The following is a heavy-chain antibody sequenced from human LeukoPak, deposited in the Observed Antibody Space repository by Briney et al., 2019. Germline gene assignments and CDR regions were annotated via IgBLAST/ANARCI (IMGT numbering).Heavy chain of an antibody. Sequence: PSETLSLTCTVSGGSISSYYWSWIRQPPGKGLEWIGYIFYSGSTNYNPSLKSRVTISVDTSKNQFSLKLSSVTAADTAVYYCARLLFRGAAAGTLFDYWGQGTLVTVSS. CDR3: ARLLFRGAAAGTLFDY. J-gene: IGHJ4*02. CDR2: IFYSGST. V-gene: IGHV4-59*08. CDR1: GGSISSYY. D-gene: IGHD6-13*01.